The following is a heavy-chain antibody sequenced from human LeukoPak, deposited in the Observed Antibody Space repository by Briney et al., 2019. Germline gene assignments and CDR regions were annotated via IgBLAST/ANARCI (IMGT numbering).Heavy chain of an antibody. CDR1: GFTFSSYT. J-gene: IGHJ4*02. D-gene: IGHD3-16*02. CDR2: ISSSSSTI. CDR3: ARGIPAYDYVWGSYRWGILDYFDY. Sequence: PGGSLRLSCAASGFTFSSYTMNWVRQAPGKGLEWVSYISSSSSTISYADSVKGRFTISRDNAKNSLYLQVNSLRAEDTAVYYCARGIPAYDYVWGSYRWGILDYFDYWGQGTLVTVSS. V-gene: IGHV3-48*04.